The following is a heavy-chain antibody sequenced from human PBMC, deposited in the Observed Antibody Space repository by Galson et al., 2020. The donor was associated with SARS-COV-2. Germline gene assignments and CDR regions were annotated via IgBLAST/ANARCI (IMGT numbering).Heavy chain of an antibody. V-gene: IGHV2-5*02. D-gene: IGHD3-10*01. CDR3: AQELVDYGSGGYYNLGWFDP. CDR1: GFSLSTSGVG. Sequence: SGPTLVKPTQTLTLNRTFPGFSLSTSGVGVGWIRQPPGKALEWLALIYSDDDTRYSPSLKSRLTITKDTAKNQVVLTMTNMDPVDTATYYCAQELVDYGSGGYYNLGWFDPWGQGTLVTVSS. J-gene: IGHJ5*02. CDR2: IYSDDDT.